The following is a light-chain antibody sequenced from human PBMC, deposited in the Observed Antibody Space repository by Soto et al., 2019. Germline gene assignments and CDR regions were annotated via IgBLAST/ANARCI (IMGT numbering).Light chain of an antibody. J-gene: IGKJ5*01. CDR1: QSVSRK. V-gene: IGKV3-20*01. Sequence: EIVLTQSPGTLSLSPGERATLSCRASQSVSRKLAWYQQTRGQAPRLLIYGASTRATGTPDRFSGTGSGTDFTLTISRLEPEDFAVYYCQHFGDSPITFGQGTRLEIK. CDR3: QHFGDSPIT. CDR2: GAS.